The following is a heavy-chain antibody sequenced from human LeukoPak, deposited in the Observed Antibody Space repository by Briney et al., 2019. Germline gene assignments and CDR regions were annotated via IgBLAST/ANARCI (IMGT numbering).Heavy chain of an antibody. CDR3: AKRCETACSECWFSRILDY. J-gene: IGHJ4*02. V-gene: IGHV3-23*01. CDR1: EFSFSNYA. Sequence: PGGSLRLSCAASEFSFSNYAMSWVRQAPGKGLEWVSAISGSGDSTYYADSVKGRFTISRDNSKNTLSLQMNSLRGEDAAMYYSAKRCETACSECWFSRILDYWGQETVVTVS. D-gene: IGHD2-15*01. CDR2: ISGSGDST.